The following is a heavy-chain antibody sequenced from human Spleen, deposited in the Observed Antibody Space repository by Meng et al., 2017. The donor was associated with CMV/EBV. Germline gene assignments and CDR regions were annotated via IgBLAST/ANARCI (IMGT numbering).Heavy chain of an antibody. Sequence: FPLSTRGVGVGWIRQPPGKALEWLALIYWDDDKRYSPSLKSRLTITKDTSKNQVVLTMTNMDPVDTATYYCAHSRGYFDWLSHYYFDYWGQGTLVTVSS. J-gene: IGHJ4*02. CDR2: IYWDDDK. CDR1: FPLSTRGVG. CDR3: AHSRGYFDWLSHYYFDY. D-gene: IGHD3-9*01. V-gene: IGHV2-5*02.